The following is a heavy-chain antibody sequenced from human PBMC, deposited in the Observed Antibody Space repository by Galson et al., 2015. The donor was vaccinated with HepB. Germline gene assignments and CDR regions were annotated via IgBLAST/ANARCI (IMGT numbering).Heavy chain of an antibody. V-gene: IGHV3-33*05. CDR2: ISYDESNK. CDR1: GISLIEHT. CDR3: ARGGGLLTGYRGMDV. J-gene: IGHJ6*02. D-gene: IGHD3-9*01. Sequence: SLRLSCAASGISLIEHTIYWVRQAPGKGLEWVAVISYDESNKLYADSVKGRSTISRGISKNTLYLQMNSLRVEDTALYFCARGGGLLTGYRGMDVWGQGTTVTVSS.